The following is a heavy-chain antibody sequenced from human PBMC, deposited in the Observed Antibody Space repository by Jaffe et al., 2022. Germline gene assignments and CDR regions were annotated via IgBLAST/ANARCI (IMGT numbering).Heavy chain of an antibody. J-gene: IGHJ4*02. V-gene: IGHV5-51*03. D-gene: IGHD2-21*02. Sequence: EVQLVQSGAEVKKPGESLKISCKGSGYSFTSYWIGWVRQMPGKGLEWMGIIYPGDSDTRYSPSFQGQVTISADKSISTAYLQWSSLKASDTAMYYCVRLLPPYCGGDCYSGDFDYWGQGTLVTVSS. CDR3: VRLLPPYCGGDCYSGDFDY. CDR2: IYPGDSDT. CDR1: GYSFTSYW.